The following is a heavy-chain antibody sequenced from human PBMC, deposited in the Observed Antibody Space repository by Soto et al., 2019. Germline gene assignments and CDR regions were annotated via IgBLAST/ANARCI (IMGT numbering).Heavy chain of an antibody. CDR2: IKEDGSEK. J-gene: IGHJ4*02. CDR1: EFTISSYW. CDR3: ARIPYGDRAFDY. V-gene: IGHV3-7*01. D-gene: IGHD4-17*01. Sequence: GVSLRLSCVASEFTISSYWMSWVSQAPGKGLEWVANIKEDGSEKYYADSVKGRFTFSRDNAENSLYLQMNSLRPEDMAVYYCARIPYGDRAFDYWGQGALVTVSS.